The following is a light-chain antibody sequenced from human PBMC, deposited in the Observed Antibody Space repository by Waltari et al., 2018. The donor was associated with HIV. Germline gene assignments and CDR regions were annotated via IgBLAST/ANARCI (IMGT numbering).Light chain of an antibody. CDR2: DVS. V-gene: IGLV2-11*01. CDR1: SSDVGGYNY. Sequence: QSALTQPRSVSGSPGQSVTISCPGTSSDVGGYNYVSWYQQHPGKAPKPMIYDVSKRPSGVPDRFSGSKSGNTASLTISGLQAEDEADYYCCSYAGSYVFGTGTKVTVL. J-gene: IGLJ1*01. CDR3: CSYAGSYV.